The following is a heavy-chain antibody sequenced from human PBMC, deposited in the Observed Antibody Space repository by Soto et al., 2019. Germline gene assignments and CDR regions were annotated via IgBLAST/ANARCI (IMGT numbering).Heavy chain of an antibody. Sequence: SVKVSCKASRVAFSKFIVTWVRQAPGLGLEWVGGIIPIFGTANYAQKFQGRVAITADESTSTSYMEVNNLRSEDTAVYYCAKVRYSSPMGYYYGMDVWGQGTTVTVSS. CDR3: AKVRYSSPMGYYYGMDV. J-gene: IGHJ6*02. CDR1: RVAFSKFI. D-gene: IGHD6-19*01. V-gene: IGHV1-69*13. CDR2: IIPIFGTA.